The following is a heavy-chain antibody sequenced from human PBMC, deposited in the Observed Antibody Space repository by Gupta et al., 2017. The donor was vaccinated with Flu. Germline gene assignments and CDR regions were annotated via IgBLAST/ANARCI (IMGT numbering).Heavy chain of an antibody. Sequence: EVQLVESGGGLVKPGGSLRLSCAASGFTFISYSMNWVRQAPGKGLEWVSSISSSSSYIYYADSVKGRFNISRDNAKNSLYRQMNSLRAEDTAVYYCARDQGGLVLYWGQGTLVTVSS. CDR1: GFTFISYS. D-gene: IGHD6-6*01. CDR2: ISSSSSYI. J-gene: IGHJ4*02. CDR3: ARDQGGLVLY. V-gene: IGHV3-21*01.